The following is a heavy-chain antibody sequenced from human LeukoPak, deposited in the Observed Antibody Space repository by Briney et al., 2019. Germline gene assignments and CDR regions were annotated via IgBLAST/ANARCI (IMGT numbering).Heavy chain of an antibody. D-gene: IGHD2-15*01. Sequence: GGSLRLSCAASGNYWMHWFRQVPGQGLVWVSHINSDGSWTSYADSVKGRFTIPRDNTRNSLFLQMYSLRAEDTAVYLCAREDGYCSGGNCYSYFDSWGQGTLVTVSS. CDR3: AREDGYCSGGNCYSYFDS. CDR1: GNYW. V-gene: IGHV3-74*01. J-gene: IGHJ4*02. CDR2: INSDGSWT.